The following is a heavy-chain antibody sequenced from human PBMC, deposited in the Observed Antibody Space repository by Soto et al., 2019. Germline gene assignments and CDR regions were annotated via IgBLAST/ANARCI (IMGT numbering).Heavy chain of an antibody. D-gene: IGHD3-22*01. CDR1: GGSISSGGYY. CDR2: SYSNGST. J-gene: IGHJ4*02. CDR3: ARDPQYSDTSGYYVAGCNFDY. Sequence: QVQLQESGPGLVKPSQTLFLTCTVSGGSISSGGYYWDWVRQHPGKGLEWIGYSYSNGSTYYNPSLKSRVTISLDTSKNQSSLSPSSVTAADTSVYYCARDPQYSDTSGYYVAGCNFDYWCQGILVTVSS. V-gene: IGHV4-31*03.